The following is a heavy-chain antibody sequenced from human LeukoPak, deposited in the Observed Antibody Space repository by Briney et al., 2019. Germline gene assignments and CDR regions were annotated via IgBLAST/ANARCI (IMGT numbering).Heavy chain of an antibody. CDR2: ISGSGGST. CDR1: GFTFSSYA. D-gene: IGHD4-17*01. CDR3: AKDLEGGDYFFYFDY. J-gene: IGHJ4*02. Sequence: GGSLRLSCAASGFTFSSYAMSRVRQAPGKGLEWVSAISGSGGSTYYADSVKGRFTISRDNSKNTLYLQMNSLRAEDTAVYYCAKDLEGGDYFFYFDYWGQGTLVTVSS. V-gene: IGHV3-23*01.